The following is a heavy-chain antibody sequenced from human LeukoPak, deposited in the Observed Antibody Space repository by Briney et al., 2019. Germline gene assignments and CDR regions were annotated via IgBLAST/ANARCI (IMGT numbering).Heavy chain of an antibody. CDR1: GDTFSSYA. D-gene: IGHD2-2*01. Sequence: SVKVSCKASGDTFSSYAISWVRQAPGQGLEWMGGIIPIFGTANYAQKFQGRVTITADETTSTAYMELSSLRSEDTAVYYCARDLSVYCSSTSCSFDYWGQGTLVTVSS. J-gene: IGHJ4*02. V-gene: IGHV1-69*13. CDR2: IIPIFGTA. CDR3: ARDLSVYCSSTSCSFDY.